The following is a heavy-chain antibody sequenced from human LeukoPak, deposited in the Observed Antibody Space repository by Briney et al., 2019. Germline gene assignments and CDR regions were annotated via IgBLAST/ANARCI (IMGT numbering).Heavy chain of an antibody. CDR3: ARDSVVVVAATGWFDP. Sequence: PGGSLRLSCAASGFTFSSYGMHWVRQAPGKGLEWVAGIWYDGSNKYYADSVKGRFTISRDNSKNTLYLQMNSLRAEDTAVYYCARDSVVVVAATGWFDPWGQGTLVTVSS. D-gene: IGHD2-15*01. J-gene: IGHJ5*02. V-gene: IGHV3-33*01. CDR2: IWYDGSNK. CDR1: GFTFSSYG.